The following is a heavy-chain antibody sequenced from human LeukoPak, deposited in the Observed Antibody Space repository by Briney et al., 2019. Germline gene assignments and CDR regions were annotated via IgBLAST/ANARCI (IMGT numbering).Heavy chain of an antibody. CDR2: IKQDGSEK. V-gene: IGHV3-7*01. CDR3: SRQTRRDGYNYDY. CDR1: GFTFSSYW. D-gene: IGHD5-24*01. J-gene: IGHJ4*02. Sequence: GGSLRLSCAASGFTFSSYWLRWVRQAPGKGLEWVANIKQDGSEKYYVDSVKGRFTISRDNAKNSLYLQMNSLRAEDTAVYYCSRQTRRDGYNYDYWGQGTLVTVSS.